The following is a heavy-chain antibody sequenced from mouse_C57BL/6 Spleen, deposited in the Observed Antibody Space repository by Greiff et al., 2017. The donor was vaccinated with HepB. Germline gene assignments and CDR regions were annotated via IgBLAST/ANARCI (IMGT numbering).Heavy chain of an antibody. CDR3: ARQGDGSSLWYFGV. V-gene: IGHV5-6*01. CDR1: GFTFSSYG. J-gene: IGHJ1*03. CDR2: ISSGGSYT. D-gene: IGHD1-1*01. Sequence: EVMLVESGGDLVKPGGSLKLSCAASGFTFSSYGMSWVRQTPDKRLEWVATISSGGSYTYYPDSVKGRFTISRDNAKNTLYLQMSSLKSEDTSMYYCARQGDGSSLWYFGVWGTGTTVTVSS.